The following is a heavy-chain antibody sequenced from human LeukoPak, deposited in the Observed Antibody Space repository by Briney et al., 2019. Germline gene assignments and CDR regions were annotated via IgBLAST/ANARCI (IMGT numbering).Heavy chain of an antibody. V-gene: IGHV4-38-2*02. J-gene: IGHJ5*02. CDR3: ARERGYCSSTSCYRWFDP. Sequence: SETLSLTCTVSGYSISTGYYWDWIRQPPGKGLEWIGTFYHGGSTYYNPSLKSRVTISVDTSKNQFSLKLSSVTAADTAVYYCARERGYCSSTSCYRWFDPWGQGTLVTVSS. D-gene: IGHD2-2*01. CDR2: FYHGGST. CDR1: GYSISTGYY.